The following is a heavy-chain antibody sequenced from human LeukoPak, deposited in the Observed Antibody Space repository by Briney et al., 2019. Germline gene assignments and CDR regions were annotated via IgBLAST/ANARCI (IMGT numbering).Heavy chain of an antibody. CDR1: GYTFIAHY. D-gene: IGHD6-19*01. CDR3: ARGHNPHPQWPTENWFDP. V-gene: IGHV1-2*02. Sequence: GASVKVSCKASGYTFIAHYIHWVRQAPGQGLEWMGWINPITGDTNSAQKFQGRVTMTRDTSISTTYLELSRLKSDDTAIYYCARGHNPHPQWPTENWFDPWGQGTLVTVSS. CDR2: INPITGDT. J-gene: IGHJ5*02.